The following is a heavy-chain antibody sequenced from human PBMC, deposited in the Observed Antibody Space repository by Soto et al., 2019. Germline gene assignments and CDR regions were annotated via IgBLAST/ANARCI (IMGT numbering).Heavy chain of an antibody. Sequence: SETLSLTCTVSGGSISSGGYYWSWIRQHPGKGLEWIGYIYYSGSTYYNPSLKSRVTISVDTSKNQFSLKLSSVTAADTAVYYCARAPKTTVTTYWFDPWGQGTLVTVSS. J-gene: IGHJ5*02. D-gene: IGHD4-4*01. CDR1: GGSISSGGYY. V-gene: IGHV4-31*03. CDR3: ARAPKTTVTTYWFDP. CDR2: IYYSGST.